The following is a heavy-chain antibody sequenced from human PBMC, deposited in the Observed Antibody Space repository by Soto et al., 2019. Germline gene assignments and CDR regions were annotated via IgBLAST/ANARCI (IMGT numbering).Heavy chain of an antibody. CDR1: GFPLSNSA. V-gene: IGHV1-58*01. CDR2: IVVGTGNT. CDR3: ATNTPGTSWFKSYHYYGMDL. D-gene: IGHD2-2*02. Sequence: SVKVSCKASGFPLSNSAVQWVRQARGQRLEWIGRIVVGTGNTDYAQKFQERVTITRDMSTRTAYMELSSLRSEDTAVYYCATNTPGTSWFKSYHYYGMDLWGQGTTVTVSS. J-gene: IGHJ6*02.